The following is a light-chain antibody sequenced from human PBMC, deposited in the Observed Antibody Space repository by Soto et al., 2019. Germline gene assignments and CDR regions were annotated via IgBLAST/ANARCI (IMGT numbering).Light chain of an antibody. CDR2: GAS. V-gene: IGKV3-20*01. CDR1: QSVSSSY. Sequence: EIVLTQSPGTPSLSPGERATLSCRASQSVSSSYLAWYQQKPGQAPRLLIYGASSRATAIPDRFSGSGSGTDFTLTIRGLEPEDFAGYYCQRYGSSPRKFGQGTKV. J-gene: IGKJ1*01. CDR3: QRYGSSPRK.